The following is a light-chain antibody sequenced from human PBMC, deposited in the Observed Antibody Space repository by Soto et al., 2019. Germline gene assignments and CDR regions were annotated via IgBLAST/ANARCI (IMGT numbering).Light chain of an antibody. J-gene: IGKJ1*01. CDR1: QSVSSSY. CDR2: GAS. Sequence: VVLTQSPGTLSLSPGERATLSCGASQSVSSSYLAWYQQKPGLAPRLLIFGASTRATGIPARFSGSGSGTEFTLTISSLQSEDFAIYHCHQYNSWPRTFGQGTKVDIK. V-gene: IGKV3-15*01. CDR3: HQYNSWPRT.